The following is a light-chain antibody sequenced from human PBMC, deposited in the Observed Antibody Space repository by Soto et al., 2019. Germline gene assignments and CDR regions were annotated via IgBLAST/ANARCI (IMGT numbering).Light chain of an antibody. V-gene: IGKV3-15*01. CDR2: AAS. J-gene: IGKJ5*01. CDR1: QSVRSN. CDR3: QQYNEWPPFT. Sequence: EIVMAQSPATLSVSLGERATLSCRASQSVRSNLAWYQQKPGQAPRLVIYAASTRATGIPDRFSGSVSGTEFTLTISSLQSEDFAVYYCQQYNEWPPFTFGQGTRLEIK.